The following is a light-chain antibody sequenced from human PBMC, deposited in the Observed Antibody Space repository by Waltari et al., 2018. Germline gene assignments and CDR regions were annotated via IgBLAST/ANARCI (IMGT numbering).Light chain of an antibody. CDR1: QGIRSW. CDR2: ATS. J-gene: IGKJ1*01. Sequence: DIQMTQSPPSVSASVGDRVTITCRASQGIRSWLSWYQQKPGKAPKLLIYATSNLQSGVPSRFSGSGSGTEFTLTISSLQPEDFATYYCLQDYKYPRTFGQGTKVEIK. CDR3: LQDYKYPRT. V-gene: IGKV1-12*01.